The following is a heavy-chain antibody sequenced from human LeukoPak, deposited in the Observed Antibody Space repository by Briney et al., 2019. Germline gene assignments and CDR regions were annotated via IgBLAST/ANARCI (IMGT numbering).Heavy chain of an antibody. D-gene: IGHD1-14*01. CDR3: ARDLGRRTYYYYYYMDV. CDR2: IYTSGST. CDR1: GGSISSGSYY. Sequence: SQTLSLTCTVSGGSISSGSYYWSWIRQPAGKGLEWIGRIYTSGSTNYNPSLKSRVTISVDTYKNQFSLKLSSVTAADTAVYYCARDLGRRTYYYYYYMDVWGKGTTVTASS. V-gene: IGHV4-61*02. J-gene: IGHJ6*03.